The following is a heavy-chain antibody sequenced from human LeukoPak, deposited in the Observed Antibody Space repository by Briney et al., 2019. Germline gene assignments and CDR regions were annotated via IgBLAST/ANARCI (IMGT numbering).Heavy chain of an antibody. Sequence: GVSVKVSCKASGYTFTSYGISWVRQAPGQGLEWMGWISAYNGNTNYAQKLQGRVTMTTDTSTSTAYVELRSLKSDDTAVYYCAREPTSYYYHSYGYYTRDYFDYWGQGTLVTVSS. CDR1: GYTFTSYG. V-gene: IGHV1-18*01. D-gene: IGHD3-22*01. CDR3: AREPTSYYYHSYGYYTRDYFDY. CDR2: ISAYNGNT. J-gene: IGHJ4*02.